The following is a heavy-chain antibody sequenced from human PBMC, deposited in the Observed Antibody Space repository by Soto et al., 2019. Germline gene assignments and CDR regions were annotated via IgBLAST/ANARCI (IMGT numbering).Heavy chain of an antibody. J-gene: IGHJ4*02. Sequence: EVQLLESGGGLVQPGGSLTLSCAASGFTFNNYAMNWVRQAPGKGLEWVSAISGSGDKTYYADSVKGRFTISRDISKYVVYLQMNSLRADDTAVYYCAKVGARFRYYFDYWGQGTMVTVSS. CDR1: GFTFNNYA. CDR3: AKVGARFRYYFDY. CDR2: ISGSGDKT. D-gene: IGHD3-10*01. V-gene: IGHV3-23*01.